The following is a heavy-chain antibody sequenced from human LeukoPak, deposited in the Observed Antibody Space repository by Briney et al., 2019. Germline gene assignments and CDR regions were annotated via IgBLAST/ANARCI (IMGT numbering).Heavy chain of an antibody. CDR3: ARDIFDRSGHKYLDV. D-gene: IGHD3-22*01. J-gene: IGHJ4*02. Sequence: GGPLRLSCAASGFTFSTYGMHWVRQAPGKGLEWVAVIWNDGSNKYSADSVRGRFTISRDNSKNTLYLQMNSLRAEDTAVYYCARDIFDRSGHKYLDVWGQGSLVTVSS. CDR2: IWNDGSNK. V-gene: IGHV3-33*01. CDR1: GFTFSTYG.